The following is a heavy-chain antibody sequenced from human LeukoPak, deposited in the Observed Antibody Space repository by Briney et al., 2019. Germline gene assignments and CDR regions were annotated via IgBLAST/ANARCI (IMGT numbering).Heavy chain of an antibody. CDR1: GFTFSSYS. CDR3: AREGALRYYMDV. D-gene: IGHD4-17*01. Sequence: GGSLRLSCAASGFTFSSYSMNWVRQAPGKGLEWVSSISSSSSYIYYADSVKGRFTISRDNAKNSLYLQMNSLRAEDTAVYYCAREGALRYYMDVWGKGTTVTISS. CDR2: ISSSSSYI. V-gene: IGHV3-21*04. J-gene: IGHJ6*03.